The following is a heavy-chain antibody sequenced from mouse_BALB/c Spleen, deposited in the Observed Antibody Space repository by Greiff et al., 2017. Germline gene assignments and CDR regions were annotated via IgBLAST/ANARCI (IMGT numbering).Heavy chain of an antibody. J-gene: IGHJ3*01. D-gene: IGHD1-1*01. Sequence: QVQLQQSGAELAKPGASVKMSCKASGYTFTSYWMHWVKQRPGQGLEWIGYINPSTGYTEYNQKFKDKATLTADKSSRTAYMQLSSLTSEDSAVYYCARGYYGSSQFAYWGQGTLVTVSA. CDR2: INPSTGYT. V-gene: IGHV1-7*01. CDR3: ARGYYGSSQFAY. CDR1: GYTFTSYW.